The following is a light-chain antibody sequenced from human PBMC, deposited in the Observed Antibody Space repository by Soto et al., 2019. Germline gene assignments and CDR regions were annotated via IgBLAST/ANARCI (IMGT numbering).Light chain of an antibody. V-gene: IGLV2-14*01. CDR3: SSYTSRRTRV. CDR1: SSDVGGYNY. Sequence: QSALTQPASVSGSPGQSITISCTGTSSDVGGYNYVSWYQQHPGKAPKLMIYDVSNRPSGVSTRFSGSKSGNTASLTISGLQAEDEADYYCSSYTSRRTRVFGTGTKLTVL. CDR2: DVS. J-gene: IGLJ1*01.